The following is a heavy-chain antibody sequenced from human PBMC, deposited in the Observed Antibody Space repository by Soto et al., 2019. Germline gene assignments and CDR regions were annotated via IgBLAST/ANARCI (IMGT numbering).Heavy chain of an antibody. D-gene: IGHD3-9*01. CDR1: GFTFSSYS. Sequence: PGGSLRLSCAASGFTFSSYSMNWVRQAPGEGLEWVSSISSSSRYIYYPDSVKGRFTISRDNAKNSLYLQMSSLRAEDTAVYYCARGFDILTGLYFQHWGQGTLVTVSS. CDR3: ARGFDILTGLYFQH. J-gene: IGHJ1*01. V-gene: IGHV3-21*01. CDR2: ISSSSRYI.